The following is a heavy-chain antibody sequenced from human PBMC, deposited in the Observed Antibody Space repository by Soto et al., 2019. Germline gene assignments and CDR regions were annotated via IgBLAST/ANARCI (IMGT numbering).Heavy chain of an antibody. V-gene: IGHV3-30-3*01. D-gene: IGHD4-17*01. CDR2: TSYDGTNK. CDR3: AGVYYGGDSVNNF. Sequence: GGSLRLSCAGSGFTFSNYALSWVRQAPGKGLEWVAATSYDGTNKYYADSVKGRFIISRDNSQNTLDLQMNTLRPEDTAVYYCAGVYYGGDSVNNFWGQGYPVTVSS. J-gene: IGHJ4*02. CDR1: GFTFSNYA.